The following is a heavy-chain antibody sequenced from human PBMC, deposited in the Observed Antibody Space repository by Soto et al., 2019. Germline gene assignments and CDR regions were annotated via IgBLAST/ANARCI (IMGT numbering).Heavy chain of an antibody. Sequence: ASVKVSCKASGYTFTSYYMHWVRQAPGQGLEWMGVINPSGGSTSYAQKFRGRVTMTRDTSTSTVYMELSSLRSEDTAVYYCARGGRSYYDSSGYLDYWGLGTLVTVSS. D-gene: IGHD3-22*01. CDR1: GYTFTSYY. CDR2: INPSGGST. J-gene: IGHJ4*02. CDR3: ARGGRSYYDSSGYLDY. V-gene: IGHV1-46*01.